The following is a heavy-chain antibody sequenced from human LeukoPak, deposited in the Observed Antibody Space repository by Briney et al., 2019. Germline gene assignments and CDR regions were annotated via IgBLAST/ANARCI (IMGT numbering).Heavy chain of an antibody. CDR1: GGSISSYY. V-gene: IGHV4-4*07. CDR2: IYTSGST. Sequence: PSETLSLTCTVSGGSISSYYWSWIRQPAGKGLEWIGRIYTSGSTNYNPSLKSRVTMSVDTSKNQFSLKLSSVTAADTAVYYCAREVVVVPAAIAFDIWGQGTMVTVSS. J-gene: IGHJ3*02. CDR3: AREVVVVPAAIAFDI. D-gene: IGHD2-2*01.